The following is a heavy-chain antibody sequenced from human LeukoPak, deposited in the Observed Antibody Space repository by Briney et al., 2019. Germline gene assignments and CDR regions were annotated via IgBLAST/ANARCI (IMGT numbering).Heavy chain of an antibody. D-gene: IGHD2-2*01. CDR2: IKSKDDGETT. Sequence: GGSLRLSCAASGFTFLNAWMSWVRQAPGKGLEWVGRIKSKDDGETTDYAAAVKDRFIISRDDSKNMLYLQMNSLQTEDSALYYCATDILSYHAGYWGQGILVTVSS. CDR1: GFTFLNAW. J-gene: IGHJ4*02. V-gene: IGHV3-15*01. CDR3: ATDILSYHAGY.